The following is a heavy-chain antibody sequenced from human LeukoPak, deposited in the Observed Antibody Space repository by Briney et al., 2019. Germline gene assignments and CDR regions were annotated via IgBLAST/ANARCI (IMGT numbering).Heavy chain of an antibody. J-gene: IGHJ3*02. CDR3: ARSRDDAFDI. CDR1: GYTFSGYD. Sequence: GASVKVSCEASGYTFSGYDMHWVRQAPGQGLEWMGWINPNSGGTDSAQKFQDRVTMARDTSIPTAYMELSRLISDDTAVYYCARSRDDAFDIWGQGTMVTVSS. CDR2: INPNSGGT. V-gene: IGHV1-2*02.